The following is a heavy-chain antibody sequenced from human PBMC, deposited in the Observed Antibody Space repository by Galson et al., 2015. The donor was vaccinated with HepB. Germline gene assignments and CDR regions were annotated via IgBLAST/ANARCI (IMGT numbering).Heavy chain of an antibody. D-gene: IGHD3-3*01. J-gene: IGHJ6*03. CDR1: GGSISSSSYY. CDR2: IYYSGST. CDR3: ARGLYYDFWSGLNYYYYYMDV. Sequence: SETLSLTCTVSGGSISSSSYYWSWIRQPPGKGLEWIGYIYYSGSTNYNPSLKSRVTISVDTSKNQFSLKLSSVTAADTAVYYCARGLYYDFWSGLNYYYYYMDVWGKGTTVTVSS. V-gene: IGHV4-61*01.